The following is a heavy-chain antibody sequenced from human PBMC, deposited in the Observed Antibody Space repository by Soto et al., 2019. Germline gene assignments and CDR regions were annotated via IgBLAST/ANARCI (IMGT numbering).Heavy chain of an antibody. D-gene: IGHD6-6*01. J-gene: IGHJ4*02. CDR2: IFSNDEK. CDR1: GFSLSNARMG. CDR3: ARTNMGEGAAHTFDY. V-gene: IGHV2-26*01. Sequence: QVTLKESGPVLVKPTETLTLTCTVSGFSLSNARMGVSWIRQPPGKALEWLAHIFSNDEKSYSTSLKSRLTISKDTSKSQVVLTMTNMDPVDSATYYCARTNMGEGAAHTFDYWGQGTLVTVSS.